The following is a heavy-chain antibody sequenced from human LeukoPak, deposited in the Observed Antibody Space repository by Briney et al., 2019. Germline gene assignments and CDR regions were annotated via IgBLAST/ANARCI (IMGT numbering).Heavy chain of an antibody. CDR1: GYTFSTYW. CDR3: ARDPEMSTGSQWFFDY. D-gene: IGHD5-24*01. V-gene: IGHV3-7*03. CDR2: INQDGSAK. J-gene: IGHJ4*02. Sequence: GGSVRLSCIASGYTFSTYWMSWVRQAPGKGLEWVAKINQDGSAKNYVDSVKGRFTISRDKAKSSLYLELNSLRYDDTAVYYCARDPEMSTGSQWFFDYWGQGTLVTVSS.